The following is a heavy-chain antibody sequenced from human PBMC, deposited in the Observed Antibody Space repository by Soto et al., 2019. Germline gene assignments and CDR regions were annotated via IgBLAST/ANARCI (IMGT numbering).Heavy chain of an antibody. CDR3: ARNPSYFNWFDP. V-gene: IGHV1-69*13. CDR2: IIPIFGTA. D-gene: IGHD3-10*01. J-gene: IGHJ5*02. CDR1: GYTFTSYG. Sequence: ASVKVSCKASGYTFTSYGMNWVRQAPGRGLEWMGGIIPIFGTANYAQKFQGRVTITADESTSTAYMELSSLRSEDTAVYYCARNPSYFNWFDPWGQGTLVTVSS.